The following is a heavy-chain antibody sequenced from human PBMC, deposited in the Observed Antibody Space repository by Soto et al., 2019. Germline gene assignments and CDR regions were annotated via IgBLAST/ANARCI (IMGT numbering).Heavy chain of an antibody. D-gene: IGHD6-13*01. J-gene: IGHJ4*02. CDR1: GGTFSSYA. CDR3: AREPSSGYSSSWHDY. Sequence: ASVKVSCKASGGTFSSYAISWVRQAPGQGLEWMGGIIPIFGTANYAQKFQGRVTITADESTSTAYMELSSLRSEDTAVYYCAREPSSGYSSSWHDYWGQGTLVTVSS. CDR2: IIPIFGTA. V-gene: IGHV1-69*13.